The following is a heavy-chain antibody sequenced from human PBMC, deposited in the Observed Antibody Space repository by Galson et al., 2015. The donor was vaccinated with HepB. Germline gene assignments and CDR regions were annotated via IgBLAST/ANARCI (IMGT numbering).Heavy chain of an antibody. D-gene: IGHD6-19*01. CDR2: ISYDGSNK. J-gene: IGHJ4*02. Sequence: SLRLSCAASGFTFSNYGMHWVRQAPGKGLEWVAVISYDGSNKYYADSVKGRFTISRDNSKNTPYLQMNSLRAGDTALYYCAKDPYLYSALAGTMAGFDYWGQGTLVTVSS. CDR3: AKDPYLYSALAGTMAGFDY. CDR1: GFTFSNYG. V-gene: IGHV3-30*18.